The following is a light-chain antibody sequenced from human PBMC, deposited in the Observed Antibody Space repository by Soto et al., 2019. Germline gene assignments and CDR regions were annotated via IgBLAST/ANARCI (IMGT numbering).Light chain of an antibody. CDR1: NIGSRS. CDR2: DDR. CDR3: QVWDSTSDHYV. Sequence: SYELTQPPSVSVAPGQTASISCGGNNIGSRSVHWYQQKPGQAPVLVVYDDRDRPSGIPERFAGSNSGNTATLTISRVEAGDEADYYCQVWDSTSDHYVFGTGTKAT. J-gene: IGLJ1*01. V-gene: IGLV3-21*02.